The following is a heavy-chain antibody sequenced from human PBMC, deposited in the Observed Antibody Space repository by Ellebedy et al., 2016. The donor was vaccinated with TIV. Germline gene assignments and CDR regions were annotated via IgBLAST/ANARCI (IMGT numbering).Heavy chain of an antibody. Sequence: MPSETLSLTCAVSGGSISSGGYSWSWIRQPPGKGLEWIGYIYHSGSTYYNPSLKSRVTISVDRSKNQFSLKLSSVTAADTAVYYCAREERGYSGYDWSGGMDVWGQGTTVTVSS. J-gene: IGHJ6*02. V-gene: IGHV4-30-2*01. CDR2: IYHSGST. D-gene: IGHD5-12*01. CDR3: AREERGYSGYDWSGGMDV. CDR1: GGSISSGGYS.